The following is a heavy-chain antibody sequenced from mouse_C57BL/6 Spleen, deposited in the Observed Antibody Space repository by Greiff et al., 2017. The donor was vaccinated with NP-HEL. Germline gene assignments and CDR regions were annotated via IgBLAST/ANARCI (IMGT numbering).Heavy chain of an antibody. D-gene: IGHD1-1*01. J-gene: IGHJ1*03. V-gene: IGHV1-53*01. CDR2: INPSNGGT. CDR1: GYTFTSYW. CDR3: ARSSTTVVGGYFGV. Sequence: QVQLQQPGTELVKPGASVKLSCKASGYTFTSYWMHWVKQRPGQGLEWIGNINPSNGGTNYNETFKRKATLAVDKSSSTAYMQLSSLTSEDSAVYYCARSSTTVVGGYFGVWGTGTTVTVSS.